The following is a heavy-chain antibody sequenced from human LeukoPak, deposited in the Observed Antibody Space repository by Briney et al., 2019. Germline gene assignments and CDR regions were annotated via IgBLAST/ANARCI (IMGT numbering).Heavy chain of an antibody. CDR1: GFTFNNYG. CDR3: ARDGIEEAARTKYYYYYYMDV. V-gene: IGHV3-30*02. D-gene: IGHD6-6*01. J-gene: IGHJ6*03. Sequence: GGSLRLSCAASGFTFNNYGMHWVRQAPGKGLEWVAFIRYNGNNQYYADSVKGRFTISRDNSKNTLYLQMNSLRAEDTAVYYCARDGIEEAARTKYYYYYYMDVWGKGTTVTVSS. CDR2: IRYNGNNQ.